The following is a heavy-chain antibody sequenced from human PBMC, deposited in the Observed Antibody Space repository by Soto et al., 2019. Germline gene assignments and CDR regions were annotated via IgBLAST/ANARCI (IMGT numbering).Heavy chain of an antibody. CDR3: ARGGVYSSSSLSY. D-gene: IGHD6-6*01. Sequence: PSETLSLTCTVSGGSISSYYWSWIRQPPGKGLEWIGYIYYSGSTNYNPSLKSRVTISVDTSKNQFSLKLSSVTAADTAVYYCARGGVYSSSSLSYWGQGTLVTVSS. V-gene: IGHV4-59*01. CDR2: IYYSGST. CDR1: GGSISSYY. J-gene: IGHJ4*02.